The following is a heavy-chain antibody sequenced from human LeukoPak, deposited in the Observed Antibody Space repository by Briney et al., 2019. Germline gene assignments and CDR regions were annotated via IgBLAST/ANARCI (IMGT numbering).Heavy chain of an antibody. D-gene: IGHD1-26*01. Sequence: GGSLRLSCAASGFTFSSYAMSWVRQAPGKGLEWVSAISGSGDNTYYADSVKDRFTISRDKSKNTLYLQMNSLGAEDTAVYYCAKMKGHPLPKYYMDVWGQGTTVTVSS. CDR3: AKMKGHPLPKYYMDV. V-gene: IGHV3-23*01. J-gene: IGHJ6*01. CDR1: GFTFSSYA. CDR2: ISGSGDNT.